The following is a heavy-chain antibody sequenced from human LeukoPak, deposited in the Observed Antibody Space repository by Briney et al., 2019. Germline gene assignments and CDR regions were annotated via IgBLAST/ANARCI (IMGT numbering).Heavy chain of an antibody. V-gene: IGHV3-23*01. CDR2: ISGSGGRT. CDR3: ARDLGATAVVTPFDF. J-gene: IGHJ4*02. D-gene: IGHD4-23*01. CDR1: GFTFSSHA. Sequence: GSLRLSCAASGFTFSSHAMTWVRQAPGKGLEWVSAISGSGGRTYYADSVKGRFTISRENSKNTVYLQMNSLRAEDTAVYYCARDLGATAVVTPFDFWGQGILVTVSS.